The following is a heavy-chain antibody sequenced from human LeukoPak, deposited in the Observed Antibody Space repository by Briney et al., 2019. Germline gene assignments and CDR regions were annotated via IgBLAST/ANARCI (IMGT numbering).Heavy chain of an antibody. V-gene: IGHV3-23*01. CDR1: GFTFSSYA. J-gene: IGHJ4*02. CDR3: AKGNQDYDFWSGYWAFDY. Sequence: AGSLRLSCAASGFTFSSYAMSWVRKAPGTGLEWVSAISGSGGSTYYADSVKGRFTISRDNSKNTLYLQMNSLRAEDTAVYYCAKGNQDYDFWSGYWAFDYWGQGTLVTVSS. D-gene: IGHD3-3*01. CDR2: ISGSGGST.